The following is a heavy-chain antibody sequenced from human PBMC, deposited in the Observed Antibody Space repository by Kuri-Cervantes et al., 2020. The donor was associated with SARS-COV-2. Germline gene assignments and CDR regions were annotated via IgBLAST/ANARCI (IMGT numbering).Heavy chain of an antibody. CDR3: AKSSSGSYVHFQH. D-gene: IGHD1-26*01. J-gene: IGHJ1*01. Sequence: ETLSLTCAASGFTFSSYAMSWVRRAPGKGLEWVSAISGSGGSTYYADSVKGRFTISRDNSKNTLYLQMNSLRAEDTAVYYCAKSSSGSYVHFQHWGQGTLVTVSS. V-gene: IGHV3-23*01. CDR1: GFTFSSYA. CDR2: ISGSGGST.